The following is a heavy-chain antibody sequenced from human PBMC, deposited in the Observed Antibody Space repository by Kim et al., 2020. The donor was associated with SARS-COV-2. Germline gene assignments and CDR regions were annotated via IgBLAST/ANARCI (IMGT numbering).Heavy chain of an antibody. Sequence: GGSLRLSCAASGFTFSSYAMSWVRQAPGKGLEWVSAISGSGGSTYYADSVKGRFTISRDNSKNTLYLQMNSLRAEDTAVYYCAKEEMATIISPQNFDYWGQGTLVTVSS. D-gene: IGHD5-12*01. J-gene: IGHJ4*02. CDR2: ISGSGGST. CDR1: GFTFSSYA. V-gene: IGHV3-23*01. CDR3: AKEEMATIISPQNFDY.